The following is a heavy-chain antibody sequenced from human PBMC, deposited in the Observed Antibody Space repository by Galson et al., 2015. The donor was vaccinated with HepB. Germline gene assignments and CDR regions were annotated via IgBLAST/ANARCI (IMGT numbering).Heavy chain of an antibody. Sequence: SLRLSCAASGFTFSSYEMNWVRQAPGKGLEWVSYISSSGSTIYYADSVKGRFTISRDNAKNSLYLQMNSLRAEDTAVYYCARVMRYCSSTSCYGFDYWGQGTLVTVSS. CDR3: ARVMRYCSSTSCYGFDY. V-gene: IGHV3-48*03. D-gene: IGHD2-2*01. J-gene: IGHJ4*02. CDR1: GFTFSSYE. CDR2: ISSSGSTI.